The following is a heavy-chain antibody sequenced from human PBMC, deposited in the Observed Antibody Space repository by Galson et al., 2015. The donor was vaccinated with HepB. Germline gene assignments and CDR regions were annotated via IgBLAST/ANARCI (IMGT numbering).Heavy chain of an antibody. Sequence: SLRLSCAASGFTFSSYWMSWVRQAPGKGLEWVANIKQDGSEKYYVDSVKGRFTISRDNAKNSLYLQMNSLRGEDTAVYYCARAGSGCYDLFDYWGQGTLVTVSS. CDR3: ARAGSGCYDLFDY. CDR1: GFTFSSYW. D-gene: IGHD6-19*01. V-gene: IGHV3-7*01. J-gene: IGHJ4*02. CDR2: IKQDGSEK.